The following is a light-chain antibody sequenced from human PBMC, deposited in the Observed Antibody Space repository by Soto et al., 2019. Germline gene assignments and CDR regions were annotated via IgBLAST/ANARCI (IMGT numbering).Light chain of an antibody. CDR2: EVS. Sequence: QSALTQPPSASGSPGQSVTISCTGTSRDVGGYDFVSWYQQHPGKAPKLMIYEVSKRPSGVPDRFSGSKSGKTASLTVSGLQAEDEADYYCSSYGGSNNLVFGGGTKLT. CDR3: SSYGGSNNLV. CDR1: SRDVGGYDF. J-gene: IGLJ3*02. V-gene: IGLV2-8*01.